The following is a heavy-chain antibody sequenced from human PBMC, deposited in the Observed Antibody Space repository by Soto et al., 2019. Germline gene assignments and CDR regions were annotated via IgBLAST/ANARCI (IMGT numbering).Heavy chain of an antibody. V-gene: IGHV3-15*01. CDR3: TPQRAGRRLGFDY. Sequence: GGSLRLSCAASGFTFSNAWMSWVRQAPGKGLEWVGRIKSKTDGGTTDYAAPVKGRFTISRDDSKNTLYLQMNSLKTEDTAVYYCTPQRAGRRLGFDYWGQGTLVTVSS. CDR1: GFTFSNAW. CDR2: IKSKTDGGTT. J-gene: IGHJ4*02. D-gene: IGHD6-19*01.